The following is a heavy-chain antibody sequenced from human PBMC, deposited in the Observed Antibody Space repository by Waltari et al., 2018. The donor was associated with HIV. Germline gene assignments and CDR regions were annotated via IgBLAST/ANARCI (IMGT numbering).Heavy chain of an antibody. Sequence: EVRLVESGGGLVQPGGSLRLSCAASGFTFRSSWMTWVRQAPGKGLEWVANIKEDGSEIHYVDSVKGRFTISRDNAKNSLYLQMNSLRAEDTAVYYCARRQQLTDWGQGTLVTVSS. CDR3: ARRQQLTD. CDR1: GFTFRSSW. D-gene: IGHD6-13*01. J-gene: IGHJ4*02. V-gene: IGHV3-7*01. CDR2: IKEDGSEI.